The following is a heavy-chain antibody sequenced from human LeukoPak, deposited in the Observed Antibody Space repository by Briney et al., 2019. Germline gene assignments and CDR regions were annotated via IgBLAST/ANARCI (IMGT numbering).Heavy chain of an antibody. Sequence: ASVKVSCKASGYTFTSYYMHWVRQAPGHGLEWMGLINPSGGSTSYAQKFQGRVTMTRDTSTSTVYMELSSLRSEDTAVYYCARGGVRYFDWLAFFDYWGQGTLVTVSS. CDR1: GYTFTSYY. D-gene: IGHD3-9*01. CDR2: INPSGGST. V-gene: IGHV1-46*01. J-gene: IGHJ4*02. CDR3: ARGGVRYFDWLAFFDY.